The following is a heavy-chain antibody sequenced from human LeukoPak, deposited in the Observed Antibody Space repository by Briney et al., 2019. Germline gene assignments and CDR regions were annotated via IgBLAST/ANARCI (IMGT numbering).Heavy chain of an antibody. J-gene: IGHJ4*02. CDR3: ARARYYDYVWGSYRYYFDY. V-gene: IGHV4-34*01. D-gene: IGHD3-16*02. Sequence: ASETLSLTCAVYGGSFSGYYWSWIRQPPGKGLEWIGEINHSGSTNYNPSLKSRVTISVDTSKNQFSLKLSSVTAADTAVYYCARARYYDYVWGSYRYYFDYWGQGTLVTVSS. CDR2: INHSGST. CDR1: GGSFSGYY.